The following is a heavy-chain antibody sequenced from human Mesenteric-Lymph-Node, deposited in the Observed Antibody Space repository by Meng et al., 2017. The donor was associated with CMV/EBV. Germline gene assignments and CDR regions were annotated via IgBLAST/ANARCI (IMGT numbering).Heavy chain of an antibody. D-gene: IGHD1-26*01. CDR2: ISYSGSA. CDR1: GGSISSSRYY. V-gene: IGHV4-39*07. J-gene: IGHJ5*02. CDR3: AREVTWELRGHWFDP. Sequence: SETLSLTCTVSGGSISSSRYYWGWIRQPPGKGLEWIGSISYSGSAYYNPPLKSRVTISVDTSKNQFSLKLTFVTAADTAVYYCAREVTWELRGHWFDPWGQGTLVTVSS.